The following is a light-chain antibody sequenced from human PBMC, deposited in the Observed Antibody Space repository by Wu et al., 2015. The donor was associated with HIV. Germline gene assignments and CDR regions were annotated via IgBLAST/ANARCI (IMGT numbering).Light chain of an antibody. CDR1: QNITNY. V-gene: IGKV1-39*01. CDR3: QQSYSTPRVT. J-gene: IGKJ3*01. Sequence: DIQMTQSPSSLSASIGDRVILACRASQNITNYLNWYQQKPGKAPSLLVYGASSLQGGVPSRFSGSGSGTDFSLTISSLQPDDSATYYCQQSYSTPRVTFGPGTKVDIK. CDR2: GAS.